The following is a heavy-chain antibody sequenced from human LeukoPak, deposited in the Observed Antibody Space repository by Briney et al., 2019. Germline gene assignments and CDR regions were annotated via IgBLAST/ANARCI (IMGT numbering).Heavy chain of an antibody. CDR1: GYSFTNYW. V-gene: IGHV5-51*01. D-gene: IGHD1-1*01. CDR3: ARPRRAERDEDF. Sequence: GESLKISSKASGYSFTNYWIGWVRQMPGEGLEWMAMINPGDTNIAYSPSFQGQVTISADRSISTAYLQWSSLKASDTAMYYCARPRRAERDEDFWGQGTLVTVSS. CDR2: INPGDTNI. J-gene: IGHJ4*02.